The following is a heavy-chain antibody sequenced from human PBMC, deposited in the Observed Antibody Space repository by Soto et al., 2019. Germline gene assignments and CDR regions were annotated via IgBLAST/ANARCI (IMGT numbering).Heavy chain of an antibody. CDR2: IIPIFGTA. CDR1: GGTFSSYA. V-gene: IGHV1-69*12. J-gene: IGHJ4*02. CDR3: ARAGYGDYDPASSFDY. Sequence: QVQLVQSGAEVKKPGSSVKVSCKASGGTFSSYAISWERQAPGQGLEWMGGIIPIFGTANYAQKFQGRVTITADESTSTAYMGMSSLRSEDPAFYYCARAGYGDYDPASSFDYWGQGTLVTVSS. D-gene: IGHD4-17*01.